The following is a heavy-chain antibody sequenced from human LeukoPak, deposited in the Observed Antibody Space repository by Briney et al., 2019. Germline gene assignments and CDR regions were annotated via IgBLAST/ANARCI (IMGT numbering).Heavy chain of an antibody. CDR1: GGTFSSYA. D-gene: IGHD3-22*01. J-gene: IGHJ4*02. Sequence: ASVKVSCKASGGTFSSYAISWVRQAPGQGLEWMGWISAYNGNTNYAQKLQGRVTMTTDTSTSTAYMELRSLRSDDTAVYYCARDITMIVVGGGYWGQGTLVTVSS. V-gene: IGHV1-18*01. CDR3: ARDITMIVVGGGY. CDR2: ISAYNGNT.